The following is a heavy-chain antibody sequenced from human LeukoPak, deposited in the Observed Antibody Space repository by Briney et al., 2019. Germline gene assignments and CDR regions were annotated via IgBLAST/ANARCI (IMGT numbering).Heavy chain of an antibody. CDR3: AKVGRGGSGWSGEDYFDY. V-gene: IGHV3-9*01. J-gene: IGHJ4*02. CDR1: GFTFDDYA. CDR2: ISWNSGSI. D-gene: IGHD3-10*01. Sequence: PGRSLRLSCAASGFTFDDYAMHWVRQAPGKGLEWVAGISWNSGSIGYADSVKGRFTISRDNAKNSLYLQMNSLRAEDTAVYYCAKVGRGGSGWSGEDYFDYWGQGTLVTVSS.